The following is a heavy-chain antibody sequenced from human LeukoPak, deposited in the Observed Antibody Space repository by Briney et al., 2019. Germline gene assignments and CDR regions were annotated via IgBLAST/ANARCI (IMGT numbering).Heavy chain of an antibody. D-gene: IGHD1-26*01. Sequence: GGSLRLSCDASGFTFDEYAMCCVRQPPGKGLEWVVHMWYDALTGVGADGPKDRFTVSRVNSKTNLNLQLDSLRVDDTAVNYRAKGRAPTPLGASGADVWGKGNTVIVSS. J-gene: IGHJ6*04. CDR2: MWYDALTG. CDR3: AKGRAPTPLGASGADV. CDR1: GFTFDEYA. V-gene: IGHV3-33*07.